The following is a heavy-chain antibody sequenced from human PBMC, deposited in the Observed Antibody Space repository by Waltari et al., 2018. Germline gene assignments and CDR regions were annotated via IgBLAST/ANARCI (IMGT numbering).Heavy chain of an antibody. CDR3: AKVMSGSFRFSTYYYGLDV. CDR1: GITFSSYI. V-gene: IGHV3-23*01. Sequence: EVPLLESGGGLVQPGGSLRLSCAASGITFSSYILSWVRQSPGKGLGLVSGISGSGGSTDYADSVKGRFTISRDNSKNTLYLQMNSLRAEDTAVYYCAKVMSGSFRFSTYYYGLDVWGQGTTVTVSS. J-gene: IGHJ6*02. CDR2: ISGSGGST. D-gene: IGHD2-2*01.